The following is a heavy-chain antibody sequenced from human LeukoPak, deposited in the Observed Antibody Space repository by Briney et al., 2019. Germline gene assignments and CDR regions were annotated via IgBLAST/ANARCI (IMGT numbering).Heavy chain of an antibody. CDR1: GFTFSNVW. D-gene: IGHD2-2*01. Sequence: GGSLRLSCAASGFTFSNVWMSWVRQAPGEGLEWVGRIRSKTDGGTTDYAAPVKGRFTISRDDSKNTLYLQMNSLKTEGTALYYCITDPWPYDYYYYTTNVWGQGTTVTVSS. CDR2: IRSKTDGGTT. CDR3: ITDPWPYDYYYYTTNV. V-gene: IGHV3-15*01. J-gene: IGHJ6*02.